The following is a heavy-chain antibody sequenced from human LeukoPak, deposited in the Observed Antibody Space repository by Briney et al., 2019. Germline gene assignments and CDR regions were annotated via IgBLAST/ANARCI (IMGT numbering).Heavy chain of an antibody. Sequence: SETLSLTCTVSGGSISSYYWSWIRQPAGKGLEWIGRIYTSGSTNYNPSLKSRVTMSVDTSKNQFSLKLSSVTAADTAVYYCASEVRWLQFGGVFDYWGQGTLVTVSS. D-gene: IGHD5-24*01. CDR3: ASEVRWLQFGGVFDY. V-gene: IGHV4-4*07. CDR1: GGSISSYY. J-gene: IGHJ4*02. CDR2: IYTSGST.